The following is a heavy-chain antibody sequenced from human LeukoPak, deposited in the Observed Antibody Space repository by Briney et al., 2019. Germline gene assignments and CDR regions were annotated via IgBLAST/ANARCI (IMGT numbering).Heavy chain of an antibody. D-gene: IGHD5-12*01. CDR3: AREIVATIGFDY. CDR2: ISYDARNN. Sequence: GKSLRLSCAASGFTFSRSAMHWVRQAPGKGLEGVAVISYDARNNYYADSVKGRFTISRDNSKSTLYLQMNSLRPEDTAVYHCAREIVATIGFDYWGQGTLVTVSS. V-gene: IGHV3-30*04. J-gene: IGHJ4*02. CDR1: GFTFSRSA.